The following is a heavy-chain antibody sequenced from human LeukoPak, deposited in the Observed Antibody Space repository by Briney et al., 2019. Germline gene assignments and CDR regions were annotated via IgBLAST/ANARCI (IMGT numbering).Heavy chain of an antibody. Sequence: SETLSLTCAVSSGSINSSNWWSWVRQPPGKGLEWIGEINHSGSTNYNPSLKSRVTISVDTSKNQFSLKLSSVTAADTAVYYCARRRHSSSFWMGFDPWGQGTLVTVSS. CDR3: ARRRHSSSFWMGFDP. V-gene: IGHV4-4*02. CDR2: INHSGST. D-gene: IGHD6-13*01. J-gene: IGHJ5*02. CDR1: SGSINSSNW.